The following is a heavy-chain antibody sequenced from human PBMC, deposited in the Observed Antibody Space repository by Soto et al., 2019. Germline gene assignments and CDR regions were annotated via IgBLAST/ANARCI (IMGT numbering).Heavy chain of an antibody. CDR1: GFTFSGYG. J-gene: IGHJ4*02. Sequence: GGSLRLSCAASGFTFSGYGMHWVRQAPGKGLEWVAVISNDGINKYYGDSVKGRFTISRDNSKNTLYLQMNSLRAEDTAVYYCAKDQVSEHNNGWPQGSWGQGTQVTVSS. CDR3: AKDQVSEHNNGWPQGS. V-gene: IGHV3-30*18. D-gene: IGHD6-19*01. CDR2: ISNDGINK.